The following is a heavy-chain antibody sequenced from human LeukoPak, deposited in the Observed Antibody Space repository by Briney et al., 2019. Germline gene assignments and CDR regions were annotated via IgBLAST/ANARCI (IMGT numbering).Heavy chain of an antibody. CDR3: ARPSLAYCGGDCYSDAFDI. J-gene: IGHJ3*02. CDR1: GFTFSSYA. Sequence: PGGSLRLSCAASGFTFSSYAMHWVRQAPGKGLEWVAVISYDGSNKYYADSVKGRFTISRDNSKNTLYLQMNSLRAEDTAVYYCARPSLAYCGGDCYSDAFDIWGQGTMVTVSS. CDR2: ISYDGSNK. D-gene: IGHD2-21*01. V-gene: IGHV3-30-3*01.